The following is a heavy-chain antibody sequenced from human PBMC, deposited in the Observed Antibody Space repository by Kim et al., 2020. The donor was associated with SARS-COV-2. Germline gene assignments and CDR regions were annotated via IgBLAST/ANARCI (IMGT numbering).Heavy chain of an antibody. CDR3: AKDYGLGSYYNAQIYYGMDV. D-gene: IGHD3-10*01. CDR1: GFTFDDYA. V-gene: IGHV3-9*01. J-gene: IGHJ6*02. Sequence: GGSLRLSCAASGFTFDDYAMHWVRQAPGKGLEWVSGISWNSGSIGYADSVKGRFTISRDNAKNSLYLQMNSLRAEDTALYYCAKDYGLGSYYNAQIYYGMDVWGQGTTVTVS. CDR2: ISWNSGSI.